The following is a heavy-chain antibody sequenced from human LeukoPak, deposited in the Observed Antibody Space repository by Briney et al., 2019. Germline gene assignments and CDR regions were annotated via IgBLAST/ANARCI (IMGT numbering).Heavy chain of an antibody. Sequence: SETLSLTCTVSGGSISSSSYYWGWIRQPPGKGLEWIGSIYYSGSTYYNPSLKSRVTISVDTSKNQFSLKLSSVTAADTAVYYCARGAYDTMVRGAPRWFDPWGQGTLVTVSS. J-gene: IGHJ5*02. CDR1: GGSISSSSYY. CDR2: IYYSGST. D-gene: IGHD3-10*01. CDR3: ARGAYDTMVRGAPRWFDP. V-gene: IGHV4-39*01.